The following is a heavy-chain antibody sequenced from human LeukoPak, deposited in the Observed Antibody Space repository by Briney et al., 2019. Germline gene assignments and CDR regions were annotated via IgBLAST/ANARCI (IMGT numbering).Heavy chain of an antibody. Sequence: GGSPRLSLAAPGFTFSSYEMKWGRPAPGEGVEWGSYISSSGSTIYYADSVKGRFTISRDNAKNSLYLQMNSLRAEDTAVYYCARVTYDSSGYLYYFDYWGQGTLVTVSS. D-gene: IGHD3-22*01. CDR1: GFTFSSYE. J-gene: IGHJ4*02. CDR2: ISSSGSTI. CDR3: ARVTYDSSGYLYYFDY. V-gene: IGHV3-48*03.